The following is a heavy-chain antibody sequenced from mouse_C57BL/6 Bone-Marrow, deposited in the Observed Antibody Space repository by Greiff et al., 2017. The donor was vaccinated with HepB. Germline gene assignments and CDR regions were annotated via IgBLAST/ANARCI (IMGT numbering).Heavy chain of an antibody. CDR3: ARSRFITTVVAPFDY. V-gene: IGHV1-26*01. Sequence: VQLQHSGPELVKPGASVKISCKASAYTFTDYYMNWVKQSHGKSLEWIGDINPNNGGTSYNQKFKGKATFTVDKSSSTAYMELRSLTSEDSAVYYCARSRFITTVVAPFDYWGQGTTLTVSS. D-gene: IGHD1-1*01. CDR2: INPNNGGT. J-gene: IGHJ2*01. CDR1: AYTFTDYY.